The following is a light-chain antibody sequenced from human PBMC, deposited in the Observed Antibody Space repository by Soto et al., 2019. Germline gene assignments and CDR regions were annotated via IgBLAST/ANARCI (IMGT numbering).Light chain of an antibody. CDR3: QQYNNWPLT. V-gene: IGKV3D-15*01. CDR2: DAS. Sequence: ELVFTQSPDTLSVSQGARATVSCRASQSISRTLAWYQQKSGQPPRLLIYDASTRATGFPARFSGSGSGTEFTLTISSLQSEDFAVYYCQQYNNWPLTFGGGTKVDIK. CDR1: QSISRT. J-gene: IGKJ4*01.